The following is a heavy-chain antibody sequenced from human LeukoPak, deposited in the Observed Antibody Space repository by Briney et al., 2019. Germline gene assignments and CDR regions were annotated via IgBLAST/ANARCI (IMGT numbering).Heavy chain of an antibody. D-gene: IGHD2-21*02. V-gene: IGHV3-48*01. J-gene: IGHJ1*01. CDR1: GFTLRSFS. CDR2: ISSSSSTI. Sequence: GSLRIFWSASGFTLRSFSLNLVRQAPGKGLEWVSYISSSSSTIYYADSVKGRFTISRDNAKNSLYLQMNSLRAEDTAVYYCARSYCGGDCYFQDWGQGTLVTVSS. CDR3: ARSYCGGDCYFQD.